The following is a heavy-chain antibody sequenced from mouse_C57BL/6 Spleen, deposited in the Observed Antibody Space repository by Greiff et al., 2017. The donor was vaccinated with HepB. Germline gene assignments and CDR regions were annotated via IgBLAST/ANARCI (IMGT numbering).Heavy chain of an antibody. Sequence: QVHVKQPGAELVRPGSSVKLSCKASGYTFTSYWMHWVKQRPIQGLEWIGNIDPSDSETHYNQKFKDKATLTVDKSSSTAYMQLSSLTSEDSAVYYCARRYGSSWRYFDVWGTGTTVTVSS. CDR3: ARRYGSSWRYFDV. J-gene: IGHJ1*03. CDR2: IDPSDSET. V-gene: IGHV1-52*01. D-gene: IGHD1-1*01. CDR1: GYTFTSYW.